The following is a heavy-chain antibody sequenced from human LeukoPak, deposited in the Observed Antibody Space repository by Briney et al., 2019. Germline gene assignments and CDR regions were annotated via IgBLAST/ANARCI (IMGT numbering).Heavy chain of an antibody. CDR3: ARVTSANWYFEL. V-gene: IGHV4-59*01. Sequence: PSETLSLTCTVCVGSISIYYWNWIRQPPGEGLEWIGYIYCSWCTNYNTFRESPVTISVDTSKNQFSLKLSSVTAADTAVYYCARVTSANWYFELWGRGTLVTVSS. J-gene: IGHJ2*01. CDR2: IYCSWCT. CDR1: VGSISIYY.